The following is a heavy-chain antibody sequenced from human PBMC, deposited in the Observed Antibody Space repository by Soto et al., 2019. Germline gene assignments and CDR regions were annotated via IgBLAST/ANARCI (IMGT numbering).Heavy chain of an antibody. J-gene: IGHJ6*02. CDR1: GGSISSGGYY. D-gene: IGHD6-19*01. Sequence: QVQLQESGPGLVKPSQTLSLTCTVSGGSISSGGYYWSWIRQHPGKGLEWIGYIYYSGSTYSNPSLKSRVTIAVEPSKSQFSLKLSSVTAADTAVYYCARDFTDSSGPTLGMGVWGQGTTVTVSS. V-gene: IGHV4-31*03. CDR3: ARDFTDSSGPTLGMGV. CDR2: IYYSGST.